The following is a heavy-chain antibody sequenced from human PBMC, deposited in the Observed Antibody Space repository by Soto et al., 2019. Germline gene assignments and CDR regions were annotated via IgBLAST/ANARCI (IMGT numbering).Heavy chain of an antibody. V-gene: IGHV3-48*03. Sequence: GGSLRLSCAASGFTFSSYEMNWVRQAPGKGLEWVSYISSSGSTIYYADSVKGRFTISRDNAKNSLYLQMNSLRAEDTAVYYCAMLVVRGISTRRPHWGQGTLVTVSS. J-gene: IGHJ4*02. CDR2: ISSSGSTI. CDR3: AMLVVRGISTRRPH. CDR1: GFTFSSYE. D-gene: IGHD3-3*02.